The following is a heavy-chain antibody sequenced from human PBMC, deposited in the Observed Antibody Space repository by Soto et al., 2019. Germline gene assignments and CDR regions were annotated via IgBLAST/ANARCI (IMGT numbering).Heavy chain of an antibody. CDR1: GYTFTGYY. CDR2: INTDS. J-gene: IGHJ3*02. V-gene: IGHV1-2*02. Sequence: GASVKVSCKASGYTFTGYYMHWVRQAPGQGLEWMGWINTDSVRGRFTISRDNSNSTLFLQMNSLRPEDTAVYFCAGSARVVTRDAFDIWGQGTLVTVSS. D-gene: IGHD2-21*02. CDR3: AGSARVVTRDAFDI.